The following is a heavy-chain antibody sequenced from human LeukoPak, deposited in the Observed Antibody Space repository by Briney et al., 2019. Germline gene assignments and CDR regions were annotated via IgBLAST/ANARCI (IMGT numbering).Heavy chain of an antibody. V-gene: IGHV4-59*01. CDR1: GGSISSYY. CDR2: IYYSGST. CDR3: AGHNNWFDP. Sequence: SETLSPTCTVSGGSISSYYWSWIRQPPGKGLEWIGYIYYSGSTNYNPSLKSRVTISVDTSKNQFSLKLSSVTAADTAVYYCAGHNNWFDPWGQGTLVTVSS. J-gene: IGHJ5*02.